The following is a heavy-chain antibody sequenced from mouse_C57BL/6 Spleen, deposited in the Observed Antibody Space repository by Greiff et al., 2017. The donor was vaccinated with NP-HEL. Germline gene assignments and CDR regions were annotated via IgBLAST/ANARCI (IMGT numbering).Heavy chain of an antibody. J-gene: IGHJ3*01. D-gene: IGHD3-2*01. Sequence: VQLQQSGAELVRPGASVKLSCKASGYTFTDYYINWVKQRPGQGLEWIARIYPGSGNTYYNQKFKGKATLTVDQSSSTAYMQLNSLTSEDSAVYYCARRQIYGGFAYWGQGTLVTVSA. CDR1: GYTFTDYY. CDR3: ARRQIYGGFAY. CDR2: IYPGSGNT. V-gene: IGHV1-76*01.